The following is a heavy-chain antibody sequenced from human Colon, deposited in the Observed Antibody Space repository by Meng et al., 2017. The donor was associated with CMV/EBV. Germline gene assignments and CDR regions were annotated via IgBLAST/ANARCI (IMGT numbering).Heavy chain of an antibody. J-gene: IGHJ3*01. CDR2: INSDGSMT. CDR1: GFTLSTYW. V-gene: IGHV3-74*01. D-gene: IGHD6-25*01. CDR3: TRDSERSGNGGWSLVGAFDV. Sequence: GESLKISCEASGFTLSTYWMHWVRQAPGKGLVWVARINSDGSMTSYADAVKGRSNISRDNAKNSLFLQINRLTADDTGVYFCTRDSERSGNGGWSLVGAFDVWGQGTTVTVSS.